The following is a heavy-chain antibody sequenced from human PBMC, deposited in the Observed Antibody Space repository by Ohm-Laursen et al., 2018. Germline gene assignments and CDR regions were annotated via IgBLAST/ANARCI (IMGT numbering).Heavy chain of an antibody. CDR2: IKQDGSEK. CDR3: ARGQAVTMFYFDF. Sequence: SLRLSCAASGFTFSSYWMTWVRQAPGKGLEWVANIKQDGSEKYYVGFVKGRFTISRDNAKNSLYLQMNSLRAEDTAVYYCARGQAVTMFYFDFWGQGTLVTVSS. J-gene: IGHJ4*02. CDR1: GFTFSSYW. D-gene: IGHD4-17*01. V-gene: IGHV3-7*03.